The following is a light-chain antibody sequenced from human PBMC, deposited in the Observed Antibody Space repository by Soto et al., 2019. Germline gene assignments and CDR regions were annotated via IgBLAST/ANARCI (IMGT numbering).Light chain of an antibody. J-gene: IGKJ1*01. CDR2: DTS. Sequence: IMLTQSPATLSLSPGERATLSCRASRSVRSYLAWYQQKPGQAPRLLISDTSKRATGIPARFSGAGSGTDFTLTITSLEPEDSAVYYCQHRNNWPREWTFGQGTKVEIK. CDR3: QHRNNWPREWT. V-gene: IGKV3-11*01. CDR1: RSVRSY.